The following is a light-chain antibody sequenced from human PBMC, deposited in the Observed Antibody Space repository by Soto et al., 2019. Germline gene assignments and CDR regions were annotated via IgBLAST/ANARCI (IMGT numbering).Light chain of an antibody. J-gene: IGKJ4*01. CDR2: GAS. Sequence: VLTQSPATLSLSPGERATLSCRASENVRTFVDWYQQKPGQAPRLLIYGASNRATDIPARFSGSGSGTDFTLTISSLQSEDSAVYYCQHFYNWPVTFGGGTKVEL. CDR1: ENVRTF. CDR3: QHFYNWPVT. V-gene: IGKV3-11*01.